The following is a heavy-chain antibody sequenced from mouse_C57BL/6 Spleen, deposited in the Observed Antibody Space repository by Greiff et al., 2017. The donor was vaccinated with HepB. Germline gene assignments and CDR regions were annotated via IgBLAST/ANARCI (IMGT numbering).Heavy chain of an antibody. Sequence: EVMLVESGGDLVKPGGSLKLSCAASGFTFSSYGMSWVRQTPDKRLEWVATISSGGSYTYYPDSVKGRFTISRDNAKNTLYLQMSSLKSEDTAMYYCARHGGGYWGQGTTLTVSS. CDR1: GFTFSSYG. CDR3: ARHGGGY. J-gene: IGHJ2*01. CDR2: ISSGGSYT. V-gene: IGHV5-6*01.